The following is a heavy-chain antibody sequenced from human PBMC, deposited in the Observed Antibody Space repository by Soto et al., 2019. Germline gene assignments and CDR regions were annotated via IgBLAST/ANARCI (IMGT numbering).Heavy chain of an antibody. D-gene: IGHD4-17*01. Sequence: ASVKVSCKASGYSFTDYYMHWIRQAPGQGLEWMGWIAPHRDGTEFAQKFQGRITLTGDTSTSTAYMELKGLTSADTAVYFCARGTYGDNAFDIWGQGTVVTVPS. CDR3: ARGTYGDNAFDI. J-gene: IGHJ3*02. CDR1: GYSFTDYY. V-gene: IGHV1-2*02. CDR2: IAPHRDGT.